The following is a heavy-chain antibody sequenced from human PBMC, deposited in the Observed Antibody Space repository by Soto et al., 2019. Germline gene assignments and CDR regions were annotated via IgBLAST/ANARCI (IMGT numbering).Heavy chain of an antibody. V-gene: IGHV3-30-3*01. J-gene: IGHJ2*01. CDR3: ARDLVVLGYFDWLRGGGGYFDL. D-gene: IGHD3-9*01. CDR1: GFTFSSYA. Sequence: QVQLVESGGGVVQPGRSLRLSCAASGFTFSSYAMHWVRQAPGKGLEWVAVISYDGSNKYYADSVKGRFTISRDNSKNTLYLQMNSLRAEDTAVYYCARDLVVLGYFDWLRGGGGYFDLWGRGTLVTVSS. CDR2: ISYDGSNK.